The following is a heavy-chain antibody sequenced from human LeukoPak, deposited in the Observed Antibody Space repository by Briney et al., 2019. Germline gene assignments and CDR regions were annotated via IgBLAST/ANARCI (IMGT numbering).Heavy chain of an antibody. J-gene: IGHJ4*02. D-gene: IGHD6-6*01. CDR2: TYHSGNF. CDR1: GASISTNNW. Sequence: SETLSLTCSVSGASISTNNWWSWVRQPPGKGLEWLGETYHSGNFKYNPSLKGRLSISVDKSKNQFSLTLTSVTAADTAVYYCVRDRASPFWGQGTLVTVSS. CDR3: VRDRASPF. V-gene: IGHV4-4*02.